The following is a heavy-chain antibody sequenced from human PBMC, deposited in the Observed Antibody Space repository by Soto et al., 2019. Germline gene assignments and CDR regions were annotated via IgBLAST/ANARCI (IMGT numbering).Heavy chain of an antibody. Sequence: GGSLRLSCAASGFTVSSNYMSWVRQAPGKGLEWVSVIYSGGSTYYADSVKGRFTISRDNSKNTLYLQMNSLRAEDTAVYYCARVRAYDILTGYPFDYWGQGTLVTVSS. D-gene: IGHD3-9*01. J-gene: IGHJ4*02. CDR1: GFTVSSNY. CDR3: ARVRAYDILTGYPFDY. CDR2: IYSGGST. V-gene: IGHV3-66*02.